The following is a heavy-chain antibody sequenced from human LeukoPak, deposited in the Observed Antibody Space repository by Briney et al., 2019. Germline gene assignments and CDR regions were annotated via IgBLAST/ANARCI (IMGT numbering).Heavy chain of an antibody. CDR1: GYSISSGYY. J-gene: IGHJ5*02. CDR3: ARDMGLIVVVPEEDWFDP. CDR2: IYHSGST. V-gene: IGHV4-38-2*02. Sequence: SETLSLTCTLSGYSISSGYYWGWIRQPQGKGLEWIGSIYHSGSTYYNPSLKSRVTISVDTSKNQFSLKRSSVTAADTAVYYCARDMGLIVVVPEEDWFDPWGQGTLVTVSS. D-gene: IGHD2-2*01.